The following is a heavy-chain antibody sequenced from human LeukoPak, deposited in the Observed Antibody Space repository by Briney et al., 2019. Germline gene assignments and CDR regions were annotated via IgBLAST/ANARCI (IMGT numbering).Heavy chain of an antibody. J-gene: IGHJ4*02. Sequence: PGGSLRLSCAASGFTFSNYYMSWIRQAPGKGLEWVSYITSSGSTIYHADSVKGRFTISRDNAKNSLYLQMDSLRAEDTAVYHCARDVSSVGALDYWAREPWSPSPQ. CDR1: GFTFSNYY. CDR3: ARDVSSVGALDY. D-gene: IGHD1-26*01. V-gene: IGHV3-11*01. CDR2: ITSSGSTI.